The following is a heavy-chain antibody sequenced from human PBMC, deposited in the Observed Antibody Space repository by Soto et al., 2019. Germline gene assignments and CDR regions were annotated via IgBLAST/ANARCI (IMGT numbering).Heavy chain of an antibody. V-gene: IGHV5-51*03. CDR1: GSTFTNYW. J-gene: IGHJ5*02. CDR3: ARAGRSGLRGLDFLDP. D-gene: IGHD4-17*01. CDR2: IYPGDSDT. Sequence: EVQLVQSGAALKKPGESLKISCKASGSTFTNYWIVWVRQVPGKGLVWMGLIYPGDSDTRYNPSFQGQVTISADKSTSAAYLQWNSLMASDTAIYDCARAGRSGLRGLDFLDPWGQGTLVTVSS.